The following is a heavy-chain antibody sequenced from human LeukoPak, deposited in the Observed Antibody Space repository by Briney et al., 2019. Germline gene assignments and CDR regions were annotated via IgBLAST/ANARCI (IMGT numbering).Heavy chain of an antibody. J-gene: IGHJ6*03. CDR3: TREGLHVLRYLDWPHGYYYMDV. CDR2: IRSKAYGGTT. CDR1: GFTFGDYA. Sequence: GGSLRLSCTASGFTFGDYAMSWVRQAPGKGLEWVGFIRSKAYGGTTEYAASVKGRFTISRDDSKSIAYLQMNSLKTEDTAVYYCTREGLHVLRYLDWPHGYYYMDVWGKGTTVTISS. V-gene: IGHV3-49*04. D-gene: IGHD3-9*01.